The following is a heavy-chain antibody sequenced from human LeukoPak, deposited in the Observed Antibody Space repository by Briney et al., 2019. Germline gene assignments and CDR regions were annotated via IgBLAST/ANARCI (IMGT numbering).Heavy chain of an antibody. D-gene: IGHD2-15*01. Sequence: PGGSLRLSCAASGLTFSSYSMNWVRQAPGKGLEWVSSISSSSSYIYYADSVKGRFTISRDNAKNSLYLQMNSLRAEDTAVYYCARDRSLRLSRSDAFDIWGQGTMVTVSS. CDR3: ARDRSLRLSRSDAFDI. J-gene: IGHJ3*02. V-gene: IGHV3-21*01. CDR1: GLTFSSYS. CDR2: ISSSSSYI.